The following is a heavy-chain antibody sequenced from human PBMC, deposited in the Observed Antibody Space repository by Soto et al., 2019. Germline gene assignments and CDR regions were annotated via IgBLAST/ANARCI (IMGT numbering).Heavy chain of an antibody. Sequence: SETLSLTCAVSGDSISSGGYSWSWIRQPPGKGLEWIGYIYLSGSTYYNPSLKSRVTISVDRSKNQFPLNLRSVTAADTAVYYCARFYGDYASWFDPWGQGTLVTVSS. V-gene: IGHV4-30-2*01. D-gene: IGHD4-17*01. CDR2: IYLSGST. CDR3: ARFYGDYASWFDP. J-gene: IGHJ5*02. CDR1: GDSISSGGYS.